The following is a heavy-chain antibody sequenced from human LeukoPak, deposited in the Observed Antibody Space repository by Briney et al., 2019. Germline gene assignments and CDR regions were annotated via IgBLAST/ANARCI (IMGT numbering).Heavy chain of an antibody. Sequence: GASVKVSCKASGYTFTSYGISWVRQAPGQGLEWMGWISGYNGNTNYAQKLQGRVTMTTDTSTSTAYMDLKSLTSDDTAVYYCARADLRAIASSGWYGFDYWGQGTLVTVSS. D-gene: IGHD6-19*01. CDR2: ISGYNGNT. CDR1: GYTFTSYG. J-gene: IGHJ4*02. CDR3: ARADLRAIASSGWYGFDY. V-gene: IGHV1-18*01.